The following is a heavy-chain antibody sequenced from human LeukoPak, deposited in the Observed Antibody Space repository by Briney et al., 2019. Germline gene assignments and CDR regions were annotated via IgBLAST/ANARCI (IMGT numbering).Heavy chain of an antibody. CDR1: GGSISSGDYY. V-gene: IGHV4-30-4*01. D-gene: IGHD3-3*01. J-gene: IGHJ4*02. Sequence: SETLSLTCTVSGGSISSGDYYWSWIRQPPGKGLEWIGYIYYSGSTYYNPYLKSRVTISVDTSKNQFSLKLSSVTAADTAVYYCARERFGALGYWGQGTLVTVSS. CDR3: ARERFGALGY. CDR2: IYYSGST.